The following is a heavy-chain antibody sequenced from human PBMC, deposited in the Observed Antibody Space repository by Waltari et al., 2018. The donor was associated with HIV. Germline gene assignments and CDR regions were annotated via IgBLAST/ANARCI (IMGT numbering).Heavy chain of an antibody. CDR3: AKTLDTIMVFDS. J-gene: IGHJ4*02. Sequence: EVQLVETGGGLIQPGGSVVLSCAASGFTGRRNYMNGARQAPGKGLEWVSVLYSGGSTYYADSVKGRFTISRDNSKNTLYLQMNSLRAEDTAVYYCAKTLDTIMVFDSWGQGTLVTVSS. D-gene: IGHD5-18*01. V-gene: IGHV3-53*02. CDR1: GFTGRRNY. CDR2: LYSGGST.